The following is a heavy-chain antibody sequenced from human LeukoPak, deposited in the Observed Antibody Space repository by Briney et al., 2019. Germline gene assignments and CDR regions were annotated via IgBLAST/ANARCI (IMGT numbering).Heavy chain of an antibody. J-gene: IGHJ4*02. D-gene: IGHD3-10*01. Sequence: GGSLRLSCAASGFTFSSYWMHWVRQAPGKGLVWVSRINSDESSTTYADSVKGRFTISRDNAKNTLYLQMNSLRAGDTAVYYCARGDYYGSGSYRSLARPNHLDYWGQGTLVTVSS. CDR1: GFTFSSYW. CDR3: ARGDYYGSGSYRSLARPNHLDY. V-gene: IGHV3-74*01. CDR2: INSDESST.